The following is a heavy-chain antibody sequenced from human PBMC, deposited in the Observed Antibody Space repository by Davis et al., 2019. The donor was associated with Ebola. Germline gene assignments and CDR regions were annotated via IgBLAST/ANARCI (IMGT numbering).Heavy chain of an antibody. D-gene: IGHD2-15*01. CDR3: ARDPGYCSGGSCRNWFDP. CDR2: IWYDGSNK. V-gene: IGHV3-33*01. CDR1: GFTFSSYG. J-gene: IGHJ5*02. Sequence: GESLKISCAASGFTFSSYGMHWVRQAPGKGLEWVAVIWYDGSNKYYADSVKGRFTISRDNSKNTLYLQMNSLRAEDTAVYYCARDPGYCSGGSCRNWFDPWGQGTLVTVSS.